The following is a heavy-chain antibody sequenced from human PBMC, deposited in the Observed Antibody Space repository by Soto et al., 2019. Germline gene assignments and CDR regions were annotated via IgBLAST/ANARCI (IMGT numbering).Heavy chain of an antibody. V-gene: IGHV4-34*01. J-gene: IGHJ3*02. Sequence: QVQLQQWGAGLLKPSETLSLTCAVYGGSFSGYYWSWIRQPPGKGLEWIGEINHSGSTNYNPSLKSRVPISVDTSKNQFSLKLSSVTAADTAVYYCARGGPSTMVRGVITDDAFDIWGQGTMVTVSS. D-gene: IGHD3-10*01. CDR3: ARGGPSTMVRGVITDDAFDI. CDR1: GGSFSGYY. CDR2: INHSGST.